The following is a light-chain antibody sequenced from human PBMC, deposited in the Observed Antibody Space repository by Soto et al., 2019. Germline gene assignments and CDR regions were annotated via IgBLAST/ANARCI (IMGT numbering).Light chain of an antibody. CDR3: QQRYSTPQT. J-gene: IGKJ5*01. CDR2: AAS. Sequence: DIQMTQSPSSLSASVGDRVTITCRASQSIVTYLNCYQKKPGKDPKLLIYAASSLQSGVPSRFSGSGSGTDFNLTISSLQTEDFATYECQQRYSTPQTFGQGTRLEIK. CDR1: QSIVTY. V-gene: IGKV1-39*01.